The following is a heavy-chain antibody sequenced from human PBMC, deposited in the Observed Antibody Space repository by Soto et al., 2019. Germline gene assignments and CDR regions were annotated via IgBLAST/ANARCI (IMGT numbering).Heavy chain of an antibody. CDR3: ARGDVIVI. Sequence: QTLSLTCAISGDSVSSNSAAWNWVRQSPSRGLEWLGRTYYRSKWKTDYAVSVRGRITINPDTSKNQFSLQLNSVTPGDTAVYYCARGDVIVIWGRGTMVTVSS. J-gene: IGHJ3*02. CDR1: GDSVSSNSAA. CDR2: TYYRSKWKT. V-gene: IGHV6-1*01.